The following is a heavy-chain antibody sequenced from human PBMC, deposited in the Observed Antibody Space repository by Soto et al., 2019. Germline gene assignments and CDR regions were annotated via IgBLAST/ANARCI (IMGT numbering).Heavy chain of an antibody. V-gene: IGHV5-51*01. J-gene: IGHJ4*02. Sequence: GESLKICCKGSTYTFINYWIGWVRQMPGKGLEWMGIIYPGDSDTRYSPSFQGQVTISADKSISTAYLQWSSLKASDTAMYYCARRRGHMVRDYFDYWGQGTLVTVSS. CDR1: TYTFINYW. CDR3: ARRRGHMVRDYFDY. CDR2: IYPGDSDT. D-gene: IGHD3-10*01.